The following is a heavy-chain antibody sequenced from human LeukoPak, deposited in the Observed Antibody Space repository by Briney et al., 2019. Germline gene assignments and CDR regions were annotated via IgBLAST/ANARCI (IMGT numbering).Heavy chain of an antibody. CDR2: IYHSGST. V-gene: IGHV4-59*01. Sequence: PSETLSLTCTVSGGSITNYYWSWIRQPPGKGLEYIGFIYHSGSTNYNPSLKSRVTMSVDKSKNQCSLRLSSVTAADTAIYFCARSTQHSSTSFDYWGQGTLVTVSS. CDR1: GGSITNYY. D-gene: IGHD6-6*01. J-gene: IGHJ4*02. CDR3: ARSTQHSSTSFDY.